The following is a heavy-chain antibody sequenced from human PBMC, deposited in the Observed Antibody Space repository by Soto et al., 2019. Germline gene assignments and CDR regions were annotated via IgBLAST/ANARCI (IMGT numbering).Heavy chain of an antibody. CDR1: GYTFTSNG. V-gene: IGHV1-18*01. Sequence: QVQLVQSGAEVKKPGASVKVSCKASGYTFTSNGISWVRQSPGQGLEWMGWISTYNGNTNYAQKFQGRVTMTTDPSTSTAYMELRSRRSDDTAVYYCARDRGTGSASYWGQGTLVTVSS. J-gene: IGHJ4*02. CDR3: ARDRGTGSASY. D-gene: IGHD1-1*01. CDR2: ISTYNGNT.